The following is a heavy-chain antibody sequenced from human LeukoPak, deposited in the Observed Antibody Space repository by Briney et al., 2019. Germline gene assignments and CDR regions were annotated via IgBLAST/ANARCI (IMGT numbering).Heavy chain of an antibody. D-gene: IGHD1-20*01. J-gene: IGHJ4*02. Sequence: KPSETLSLTCTVSGGSISSSSYYWGWIRQPPGKGLEWIGSIYYSGSTYYNPSLKSRVTISVDTSKNQFSLKLSSVAAADTAVYYCARSEYNWNLCDYWGQGTLVTVSS. CDR3: ARSEYNWNLCDY. V-gene: IGHV4-39*07. CDR1: GGSISSSSYY. CDR2: IYYSGST.